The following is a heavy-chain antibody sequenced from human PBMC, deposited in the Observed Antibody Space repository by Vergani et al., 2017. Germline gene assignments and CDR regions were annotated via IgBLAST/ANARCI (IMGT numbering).Heavy chain of an antibody. D-gene: IGHD3-22*01. J-gene: IGHJ3*02. CDR3: ARTMAYYYDSSGYYWDAFDI. CDR1: GYSFTSYW. Sequence: EVQLVQSGAEVKKPGESLKISCKGSGYSFTSYWIGWVRQMPGKGLEWMGIIYPGDSDTRYSPSFQGQVTISADKSISTAYLQWSSLKASDTAMYYCARTMAYYYDSSGYYWDAFDIWGQGTMVTVSS. V-gene: IGHV5-51*01. CDR2: IYPGDSDT.